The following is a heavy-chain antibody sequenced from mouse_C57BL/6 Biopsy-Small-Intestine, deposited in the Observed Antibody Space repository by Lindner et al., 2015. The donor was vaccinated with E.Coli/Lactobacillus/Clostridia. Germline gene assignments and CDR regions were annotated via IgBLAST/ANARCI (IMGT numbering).Heavy chain of an antibody. D-gene: IGHD2-4*01. Sequence: SVKVSCKASGYTFTSNYLQWVRQAPGQGLEWMGLIYPSDSSTIYAQKFQGRVTVTSDTSTGTAYMELSSLTSEDTAVYYCARDLRDYIWGSYEWGQGTLVTVS. J-gene: IGHJ3*02. CDR2: IYPSDSST. CDR3: ARDLRDYIWGSYE. CDR1: GYTFTSNY. V-gene: IGHV1-59*01.